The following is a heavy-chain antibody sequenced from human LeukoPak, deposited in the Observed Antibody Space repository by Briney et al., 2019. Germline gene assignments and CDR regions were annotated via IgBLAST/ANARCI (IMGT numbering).Heavy chain of an antibody. CDR2: IKSKTDGGTT. CDR1: GFTFSNAW. Sequence: GGSLRLSCAASGFTFSNAWMSWVRQAPGKGLEWVGRIKSKTDGGTTDYAAPVKGRFTISRDDSKNTLYLQMNSLKTEDTAVYYCTRRYDSSGYYRFDYWGQGTLVTVSS. D-gene: IGHD3-22*01. V-gene: IGHV3-15*01. CDR3: TRRYDSSGYYRFDY. J-gene: IGHJ4*02.